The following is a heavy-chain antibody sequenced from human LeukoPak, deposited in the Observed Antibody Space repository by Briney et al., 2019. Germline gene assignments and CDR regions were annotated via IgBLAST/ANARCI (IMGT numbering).Heavy chain of an antibody. V-gene: IGHV3-53*01. CDR1: GFTVGDNY. CDR2: IYEYGNT. Sequence: PGGSLRLSCAASGFTVGDNYMTWDRQAPGKGLEWVATIYEYGNTYYTGSVKGRFTIARDSSRNTLHLQMNNLRADDTAVYYCARDLWVLGNMAPHGMDVWGQGTTVIVTS. J-gene: IGHJ6*02. CDR3: ARDLWVLGNMAPHGMDV. D-gene: IGHD2/OR15-2a*01.